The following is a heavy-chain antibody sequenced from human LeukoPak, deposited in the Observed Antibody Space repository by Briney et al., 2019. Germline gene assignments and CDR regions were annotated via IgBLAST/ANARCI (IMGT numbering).Heavy chain of an antibody. CDR3: ARAWRTTVNYFDY. Sequence: GASVKVSCKASGYTFTGYYMHWVRQAPGQGLEWMGWINPNSGGTNYAQKFQGRVTMTRDTSISTAYMELRSLRSDDTAVYYCARAWRTTVNYFDYWGQGTLVTVSS. D-gene: IGHD1-1*01. CDR1: GYTFTGYY. V-gene: IGHV1-2*02. J-gene: IGHJ4*02. CDR2: INPNSGGT.